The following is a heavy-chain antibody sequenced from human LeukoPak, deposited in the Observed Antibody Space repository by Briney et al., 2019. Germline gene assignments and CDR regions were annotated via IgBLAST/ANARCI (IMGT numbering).Heavy chain of an antibody. CDR2: ISSSGSTK. CDR3: ATQETGKIQLTDC. V-gene: IGHV3-48*04. Sequence: GGSLRLSCAASGFTFSSYSMNWVRQAPGKGLEWVSYISSSGSTKYYADSVKGRFTISRDNAKNSLYLQMNSLKAEDTAVYYCATQETGKIQLTDCWGQGTLVTVSS. J-gene: IGHJ4*02. D-gene: IGHD1-1*01. CDR1: GFTFSSYS.